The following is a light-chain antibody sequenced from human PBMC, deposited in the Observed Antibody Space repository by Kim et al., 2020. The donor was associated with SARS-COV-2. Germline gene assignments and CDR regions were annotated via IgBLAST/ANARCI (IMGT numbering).Light chain of an antibody. CDR3: QTWDTDIMV. CDR2: VNGDGSH. CDR1: SGQRTYA. V-gene: IGLV4-69*01. J-gene: IGLJ3*02. Sequence: ASVKLTCTLSSGQRTYAIAWHQQQPEKGPGYLMKVNGDGSHSKGDGIPDRFSGSSSGAERYLTISSLQSEDEADYYCQTWDTDIMVFGGGTQLTVL.